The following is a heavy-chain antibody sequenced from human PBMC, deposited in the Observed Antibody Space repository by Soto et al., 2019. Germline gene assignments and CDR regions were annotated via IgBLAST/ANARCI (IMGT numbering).Heavy chain of an antibody. CDR2: ISSSSSTI. V-gene: IGHV3-48*01. Sequence: PGGSLRLSCAASGFTFSSYSMNWVRQAPGKGLEWVSYISSSSSTIYYADSVKGRFTISRDNAKNSLYLQMNSLRAEDTAVYYCARGQSGSYRLGSGAFDIWGQGTMVTVSS. CDR3: ARGQSGSYRLGSGAFDI. J-gene: IGHJ3*02. D-gene: IGHD1-26*01. CDR1: GFTFSSYS.